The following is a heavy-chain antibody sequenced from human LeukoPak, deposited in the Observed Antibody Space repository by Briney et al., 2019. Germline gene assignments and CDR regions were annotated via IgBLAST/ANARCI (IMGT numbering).Heavy chain of an antibody. V-gene: IGHV3-30-3*01. Sequence: PGGSLRLSCAASGFTFSSYAMHWVRQAPGKGLEWVAVISYDGSNKYYADSVKGRFTISRDNSKNTLYLQMNSLRAEDTAVYYCARETRFITPAFDIWGQGTMVTVSS. D-gene: IGHD3-22*01. J-gene: IGHJ3*02. CDR3: ARETRFITPAFDI. CDR2: ISYDGSNK. CDR1: GFTFSSYA.